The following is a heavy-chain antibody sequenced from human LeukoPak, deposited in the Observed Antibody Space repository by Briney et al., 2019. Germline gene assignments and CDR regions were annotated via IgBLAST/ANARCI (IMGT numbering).Heavy chain of an antibody. CDR2: ISPSSGT. J-gene: IGHJ4*02. V-gene: IGHV3-23*01. CDR1: GFTFSSYV. D-gene: IGHD3-22*01. CDR3: ARPQSSSGYYWPFDD. Sequence: GGSLRLSCAASGFTFSSYVMSWVRQAPGKGLEWVSAISPSSGTFYADSVKGRFTISRDNSKNTLYLQMNSLRAEDTAVYYCARPQSSSGYYWPFDDWGQGTLVTVSS.